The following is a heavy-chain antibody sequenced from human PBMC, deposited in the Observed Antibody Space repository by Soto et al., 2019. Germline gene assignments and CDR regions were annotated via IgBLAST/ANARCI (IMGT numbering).Heavy chain of an antibody. CDR3: ATDAGVFYVVGAYTAFDN. D-gene: IGHD2-15*01. V-gene: IGHV3-23*01. Sequence: AGSLRLSCAASGFTFSSYAMSWVRQAPGKGLEWVSAISGSGGSTYYADSVEGRFTISRDNSKNTLYLQMNSLRAADTVSCCCATDAGVFYVVGAYTAFDNWGQGTMVTVSS. J-gene: IGHJ3*02. CDR2: ISGSGGST. CDR1: GFTFSSYA.